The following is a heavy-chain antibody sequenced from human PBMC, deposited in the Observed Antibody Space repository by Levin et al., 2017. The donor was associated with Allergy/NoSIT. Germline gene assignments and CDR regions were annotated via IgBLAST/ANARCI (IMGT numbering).Heavy chain of an antibody. V-gene: IGHV1-3*04. CDR1: GYTFTNYA. CDR3: ARGHSSGFGMGGY. CDR2: INTDNGNT. Sequence: PGASVKVSCKASGYTFTNYAMHWVRQAPGQRLEWMGWINTDNGNTKYSQRFQGRVTITTDTSANTAYMGLSSLRFEDTAVYYCARGHSSGFGMGGYWGQGTLITVSS. D-gene: IGHD3-22*01. J-gene: IGHJ4*02.